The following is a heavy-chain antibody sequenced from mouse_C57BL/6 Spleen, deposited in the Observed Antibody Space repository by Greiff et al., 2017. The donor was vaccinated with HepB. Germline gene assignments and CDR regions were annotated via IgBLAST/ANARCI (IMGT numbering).Heavy chain of an antibody. V-gene: IGHV1-15*01. CDR1: GYTFTDYE. D-gene: IGHD1-1*01. CDR2: IDPETGGT. CDR3: TRMGDYYGSSSGNYFDC. Sequence: QVQLKESGAELVRPGASVTLSCKASGYTFTDYEMHWVKQTPVHGLEWIGAIDPETGGTAYNQKFKGKAILTADKSSSTAYMELRSLTSEDSAVYYCTRMGDYYGSSSGNYFDCWGKSTTLTVAS. J-gene: IGHJ2*01.